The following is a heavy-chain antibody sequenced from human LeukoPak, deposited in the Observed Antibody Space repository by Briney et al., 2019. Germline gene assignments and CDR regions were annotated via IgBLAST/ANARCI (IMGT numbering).Heavy chain of an antibody. J-gene: IGHJ6*02. V-gene: IGHV3-7*01. CDR1: EFTFSNYW. D-gene: IGHD2-2*01. CDR2: IKQDGSEK. CDR3: ARERKGYCSSTSCSSYYYYGMDV. Sequence: PGGSLRLSCAASEFTFSNYWMSWVRQAPGKGLEWVANIKQDGSEKYYVDSVRGRFTISRDNSKNTLYLQMNSLRAEDTAVYYCARERKGYCSSTSCSSYYYYGMDVWGQGTTVTVSS.